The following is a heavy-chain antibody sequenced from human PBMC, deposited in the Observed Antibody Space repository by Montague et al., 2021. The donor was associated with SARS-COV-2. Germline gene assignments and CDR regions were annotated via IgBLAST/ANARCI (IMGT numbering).Heavy chain of an antibody. J-gene: IGHJ4*02. CDR1: GGSLTSNY. Sequence: SETLSLTCAVYGGSLTSNYWTWVRRAPGKGLERIGECNQSGRTTXYYPSLLGRVTISVDMSRNHVFLILNSVTVADTTVYYCARVPLYFDGFDFWGQGALVTV. V-gene: IGHV4-34*01. D-gene: IGHD2-2*02. CDR3: ARVPLYFDGFDF. CDR2: CNQSGRTT.